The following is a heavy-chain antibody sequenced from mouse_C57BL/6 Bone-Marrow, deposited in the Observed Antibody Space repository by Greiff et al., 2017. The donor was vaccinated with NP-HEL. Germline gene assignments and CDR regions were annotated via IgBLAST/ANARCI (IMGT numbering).Heavy chain of an antibody. J-gene: IGHJ3*01. V-gene: IGHV5-2*01. D-gene: IGHD1-1*01. Sequence: EVQVVESGGGLVQPGESLKLSCESNEYEFPSHDMSWVRKTPEKRLELVAAINSDGGSTYYPDTMERRFIISSDNTKKTLYLQMSSLRSEDTSLYYCAFTTVVAWFAYWGQGTLVTVSS. CDR1: EYEFPSHD. CDR2: INSDGGST. CDR3: AFTTVVAWFAY.